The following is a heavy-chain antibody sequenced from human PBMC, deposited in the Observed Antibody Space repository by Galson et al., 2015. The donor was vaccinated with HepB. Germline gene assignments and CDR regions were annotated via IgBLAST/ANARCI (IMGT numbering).Heavy chain of an antibody. CDR1: GGSISSGGYY. D-gene: IGHD3-10*01. J-gene: IGHJ4*02. CDR2: IYYSGST. CDR3: ARVGSGTILIDY. Sequence: TLSLTCTVSGGSISSGGYYWSWIRQHPGKGLEWIGYIYYSGSTYYNPSLKSRVTISVDTSKNQFSLKLSSVTAADTAVYYCARVGSGTILIDYWGQGTLVTVSS. V-gene: IGHV4-31*03.